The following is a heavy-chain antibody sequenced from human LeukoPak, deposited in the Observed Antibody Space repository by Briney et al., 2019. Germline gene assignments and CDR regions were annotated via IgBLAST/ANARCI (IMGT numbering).Heavy chain of an antibody. V-gene: IGHV4-61*02. D-gene: IGHD5-24*01. CDR3: ARADGYKRGGFDY. Sequence: SETLSLTCTVSGGSISSGSYYWSWIRQPAGKGLEWIGRIYTSGSTNYNPSLKSQVTISVDTSKNQFSLKLSSVTAADTAVYYCARADGYKRGGFDYRGQGTLVTVSS. CDR1: GGSISSGSYY. CDR2: IYTSGST. J-gene: IGHJ4*02.